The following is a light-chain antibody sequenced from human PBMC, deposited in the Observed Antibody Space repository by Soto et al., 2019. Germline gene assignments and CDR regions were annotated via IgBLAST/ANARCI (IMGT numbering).Light chain of an antibody. J-gene: IGKJ1*01. CDR1: QSISSN. CDR3: QQDNNWWT. CDR2: GAS. Sequence: EIAMTQSPATLSVSPGERATLSCRASQSISSNLAWYQQKPGQAPRLLIYGASSRATGVPARFSGSGSGTEFTLTISSLPSEDFAVYYCQQDNNWWTFGQGTKVELK. V-gene: IGKV3-15*01.